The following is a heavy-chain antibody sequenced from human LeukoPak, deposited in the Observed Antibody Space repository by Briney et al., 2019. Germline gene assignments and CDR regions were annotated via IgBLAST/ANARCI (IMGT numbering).Heavy chain of an antibody. Sequence: GESLKISCKGSGYSFTSYWIGWVRQMPGKGLEWMGIIYPGDSDTRYSPSFQGQVTISADKSISTAYLQWSSLKASDTAMYYCATTGNTSHDVLRYFDWFDDAFDIWGQGTMVTVSS. D-gene: IGHD3-9*01. CDR3: ATTGNTSHDVLRYFDWFDDAFDI. V-gene: IGHV5-51*01. J-gene: IGHJ3*02. CDR1: GYSFTSYW. CDR2: IYPGDSDT.